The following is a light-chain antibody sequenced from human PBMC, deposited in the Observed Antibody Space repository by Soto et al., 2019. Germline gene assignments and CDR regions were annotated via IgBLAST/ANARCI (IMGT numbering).Light chain of an antibody. J-gene: IGLJ3*02. V-gene: IGLV3-9*01. CDR1: NIGSKN. CDR3: QVWDSSTARL. Sequence: SYELTQPLSVSVALGQTARITCGGNNIGSKNVHWYQQKPGQAPVLVIYRDSNRPSGIPERFSGSNSGNTATLTISRAQAGAEADYYCQVWDSSTARLCGGGTKVTVL. CDR2: RDS.